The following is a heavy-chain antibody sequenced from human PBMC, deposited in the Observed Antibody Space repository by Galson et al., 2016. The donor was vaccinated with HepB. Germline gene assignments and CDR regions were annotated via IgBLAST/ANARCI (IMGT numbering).Heavy chain of an antibody. J-gene: IGHJ6*02. V-gene: IGHV3-30*04. CDR1: GFSFRSYA. D-gene: IGHD3-10*01. CDR3: ARGPGSYYRGREYYFGMDV. CDR2: ISYDGSDK. Sequence: SLRLSCAASGFSFRSYAMHWVRQAPGKGLEWVAVISYDGSDKYYADSVKGRFTISRDNSKNTLYLQMKSLRAEDTSVYYCARGPGSYYRGREYYFGMDVWGQGTTGTVSS.